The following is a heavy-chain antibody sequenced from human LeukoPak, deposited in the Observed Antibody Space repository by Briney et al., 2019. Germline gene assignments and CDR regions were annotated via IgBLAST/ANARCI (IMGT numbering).Heavy chain of an antibody. Sequence: TLSLTCTVSGGSISSGGHYWSWIRQHPGKGLEWIGYIYYSGSTYYNPSLKSRVTISVDTSKNQFSLKLSSVTAADTAVYYCARVPQAAYYYDSSGYYPAAFDYWGQGTLVTVSS. J-gene: IGHJ4*02. D-gene: IGHD3-22*01. CDR2: IYYSGST. V-gene: IGHV4-31*03. CDR1: GGSISSGGHY. CDR3: ARVPQAAYYYDSSGYYPAAFDY.